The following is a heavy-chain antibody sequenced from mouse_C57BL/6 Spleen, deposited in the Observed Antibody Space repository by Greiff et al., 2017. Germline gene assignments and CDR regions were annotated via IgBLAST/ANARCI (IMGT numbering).Heavy chain of an antibody. CDR3: STVDNGAYSAMDY. CDR1: GFNFTDYY. Sequence: EVQLQQPGAELVRPGASVKLSCKASGFNFTDYYMHWVKQRPEQGLEWIGRIDPEDGDTEYAPKFKGKATLTADTSSNTAYLQLSSLTSEDSAVYYGSTVDNGAYSAMDYWGQGTSVTVSS. J-gene: IGHJ4*01. V-gene: IGHV14-1*01. D-gene: IGHD1-3*01. CDR2: IDPEDGDT.